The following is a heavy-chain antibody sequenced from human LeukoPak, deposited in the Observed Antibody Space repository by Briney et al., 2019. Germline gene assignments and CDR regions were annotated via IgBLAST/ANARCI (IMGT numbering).Heavy chain of an antibody. CDR1: GGSFSGYY. D-gene: IGHD3-10*01. Sequence: PSETLSLTCAVYGGSFSGYYWSWIRQPPGKGLEWIGEINHSGSTNYNPSLKSRVTISVDTSKNQFSLKLSSVTAADTAVYYCARGTMVRGPIDYWGQGTLVTVSS. CDR3: ARGTMVRGPIDY. CDR2: INHSGST. V-gene: IGHV4-34*01. J-gene: IGHJ4*02.